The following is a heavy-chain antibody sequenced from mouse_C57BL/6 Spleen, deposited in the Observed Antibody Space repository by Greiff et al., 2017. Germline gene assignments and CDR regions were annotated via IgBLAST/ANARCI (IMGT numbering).Heavy chain of an antibody. CDR2: IYPRSGNT. J-gene: IGHJ3*01. V-gene: IGHV1-81*01. CDR3: ANPEGFAY. Sequence: QVQLKQSGAELARPGASVKLSCKASGYTFTSYGISWVKQRTGQGLEWIGEIYPRSGNTYYNEKFKGKATLTADKSSSTAYMELRSLTSEDSAVYFCANPEGFAYWGQGTLVTVSA. CDR1: GYTFTSYG.